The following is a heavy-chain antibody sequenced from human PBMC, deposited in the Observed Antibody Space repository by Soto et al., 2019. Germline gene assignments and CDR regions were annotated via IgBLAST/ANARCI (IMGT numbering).Heavy chain of an antibody. D-gene: IGHD3-3*01. J-gene: IGHJ4*02. CDR1: GGSFSGYY. CDR2: INHSGST. Sequence: QVQLQQWGAGLLKPSETLSLTCAVYGGSFSGYYWSWIRQPPRKGLEWIGEINHSGSTNYNPSLKSRVTISVDTSKNQFSLKLSSVTAADTAVYYCAREHDFWSGYSSRILFDYWGQGTLVTVSS. V-gene: IGHV4-34*01. CDR3: AREHDFWSGYSSRILFDY.